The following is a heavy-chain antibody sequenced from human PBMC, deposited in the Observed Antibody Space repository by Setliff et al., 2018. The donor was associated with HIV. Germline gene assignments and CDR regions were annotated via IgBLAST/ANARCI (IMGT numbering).Heavy chain of an antibody. D-gene: IGHD3-10*01. Sequence: PSETLSLTCTVSGDSINNYYWSWIRQPPGKGLEWIGYVYSTGSTNSKSSLKSRVTISVDTSKNQFSLKLSSVTAADTAVYYCARDSYYGSGSYYNGLGYWGQGTLVTVSS. CDR3: ARDSYYGSGSYYNGLGY. J-gene: IGHJ4*02. CDR2: VYSTGST. CDR1: GDSINNYY. V-gene: IGHV4-59*01.